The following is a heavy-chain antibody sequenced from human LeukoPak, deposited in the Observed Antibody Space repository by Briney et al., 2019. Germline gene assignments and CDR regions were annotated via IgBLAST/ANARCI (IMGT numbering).Heavy chain of an antibody. Sequence: GESLRISCKGSGYSLTNYWITWVRQMPGKGLEWKGRIDPSDSYTNYSPSFQGHVTISAAKSISTAYLRWGSLRASDTAMYYCARSSYYDSSGYSTSDYWGQGTLVTVSS. V-gene: IGHV5-10-1*01. CDR1: GYSLTNYW. CDR3: ARSSYYDSSGYSTSDY. CDR2: IDPSDSYT. D-gene: IGHD3-22*01. J-gene: IGHJ4*02.